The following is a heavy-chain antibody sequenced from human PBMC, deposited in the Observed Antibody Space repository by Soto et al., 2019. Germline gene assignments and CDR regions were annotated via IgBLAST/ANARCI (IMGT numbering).Heavy chain of an antibody. Sequence: QVQLVQSGAEIKKTGSSVKVSCKSSGDTFSNFAIEWVRQAPGQGLEWVGGIIPMFGTTYYAERFQGRVTISADESTNTAYMEVSSLTSDDTAVFYGARDLAPVVRGVLSSGLDVWGQGTTVIVS. CDR1: GDTFSNFA. J-gene: IGHJ6*02. CDR2: IIPMFGTT. D-gene: IGHD3-10*02. CDR3: ARDLAPVVRGVLSSGLDV. V-gene: IGHV1-69*01.